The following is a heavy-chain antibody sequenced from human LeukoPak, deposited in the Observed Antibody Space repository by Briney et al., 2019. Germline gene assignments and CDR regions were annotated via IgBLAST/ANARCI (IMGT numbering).Heavy chain of an antibody. CDR3: ARLLFYCSSTTCYFDY. J-gene: IGHJ4*02. V-gene: IGHV5-51*01. D-gene: IGHD2-2*01. CDR1: GYRFTDYG. CDR2: IYPGDSDT. Sequence: GESLKISCKGSGYRFTDYGIGWVRQMPGKGLEWMGIIYPGDSDTRYSPSFQGQVTFSADKSITTAYLQWSSLKASDTAMYYCARLLFYCSSTTCYFDYWGQGTLVTVSS.